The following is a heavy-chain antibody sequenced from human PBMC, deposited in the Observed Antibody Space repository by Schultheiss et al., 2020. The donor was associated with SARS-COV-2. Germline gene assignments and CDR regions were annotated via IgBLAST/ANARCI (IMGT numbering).Heavy chain of an antibody. D-gene: IGHD6-19*01. Sequence: GGSLRLSCAASGFTFSAYDMHWVRQVTGKGLEWVSDISGSGGSTYYADSVKGRFTISRDNSKNTLFLQMNSLRVEDTAVYYCGVPGGYWGRGTLVTVSS. CDR3: GVPGGY. CDR2: ISGSGGST. V-gene: IGHV3-23*01. J-gene: IGHJ4*02. CDR1: GFTFSAYD.